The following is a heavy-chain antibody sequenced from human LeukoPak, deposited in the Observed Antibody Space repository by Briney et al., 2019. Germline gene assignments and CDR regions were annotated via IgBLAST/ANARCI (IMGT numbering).Heavy chain of an antibody. CDR2: VYSLTGGT. CDR1: EYTFTNFH. CDR3: ATLPFNSRNTDY. Sequence: ASVKVSCKASEYTFTNFHVHWVRQAPGQGLEWMGWVYSLTGGTNYAPKFQGRVTMTRDTSITTAYLEVSRLTSDDTAVYYCATLPFNSRNTDYWGQGTLVTVSS. V-gene: IGHV1-2*02. D-gene: IGHD1/OR15-1a*01. J-gene: IGHJ4*02.